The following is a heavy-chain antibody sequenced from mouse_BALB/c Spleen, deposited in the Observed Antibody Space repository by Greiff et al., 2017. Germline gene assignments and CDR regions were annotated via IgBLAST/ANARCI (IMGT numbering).Heavy chain of an antibody. CDR3: AASRLGAMDY. Sequence: EVQLKQSGPGLVKPSQSLSLTCSVTGYSITSGYYWNWIRQFPGNKLEWMGYISYDGSNNYNPSLKNRISITRDTSKNQFFLKLNSVTTEDTATYYCAASRLGAMDYWGQGTSVTVSS. J-gene: IGHJ4*01. CDR1: GYSITSGYY. CDR2: ISYDGSN. D-gene: IGHD1-2*01. V-gene: IGHV3-6*02.